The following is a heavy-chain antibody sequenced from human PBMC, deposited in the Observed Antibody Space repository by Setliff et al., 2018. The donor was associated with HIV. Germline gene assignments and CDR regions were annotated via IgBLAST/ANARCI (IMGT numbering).Heavy chain of an antibody. CDR3: ATCRHRPSNWFDP. CDR2: VYNSGIT. CDR1: GGSVSSPGYY. J-gene: IGHJ5*02. V-gene: IGHV4-39*07. Sequence: SETLSLTCTVSGGSVSSPGYYWGWIRQPPGKGLEWIGSVYNSGITFKNPSLKSRVTISVDRSGNQFSLRLTSVTAADTAVYYCATCRHRPSNWFDPWGQGTVVTVSP.